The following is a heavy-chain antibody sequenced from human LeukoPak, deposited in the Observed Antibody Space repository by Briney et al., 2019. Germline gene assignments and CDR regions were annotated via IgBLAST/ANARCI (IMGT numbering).Heavy chain of an antibody. CDR1: GGSISSGDYY. Sequence: TLSLTCTVSGGSISSGDYYWRWIRQPPGKGLEWIGYIYYSGSTYYNPSLKSRVTISVDTSKNQFSLKLSSVTAADTAVYYCARDRRYSGYDAAFDYWGRGTLVTVSS. CDR3: ARDRRYSGYDAAFDY. CDR2: IYYSGST. J-gene: IGHJ4*02. D-gene: IGHD5-12*01. V-gene: IGHV4-30-4*01.